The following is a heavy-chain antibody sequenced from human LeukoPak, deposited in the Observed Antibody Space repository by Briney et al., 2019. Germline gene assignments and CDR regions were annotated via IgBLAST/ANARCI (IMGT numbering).Heavy chain of an antibody. CDR2: IYYSGYT. CDR1: GESISGFY. CDR3: ARTTMVRGTYYMDV. V-gene: IGHV4-59*01. D-gene: IGHD3-10*01. Sequence: PSETLSLTCTVSGESISGFYWTWIRQPPGKGLEWIGYIYYSGYTNYNPSLKSRVTISVDTSKNQFSLKLSSVTAADTAVYYCARTTMVRGTYYMDVWGKGTTVTISS. J-gene: IGHJ6*03.